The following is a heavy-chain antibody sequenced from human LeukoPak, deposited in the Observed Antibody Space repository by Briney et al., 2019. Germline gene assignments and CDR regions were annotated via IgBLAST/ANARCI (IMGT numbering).Heavy chain of an antibody. CDR1: GDSITNSN. CDR3: ARAPIGSVDY. D-gene: IGHD1-1*01. CDR2: IYYTGYT. J-gene: IGHJ4*02. V-gene: IGHV4-59*01. Sequence: SETLSLTCTVFGDSITNSNWTWIRLPPGKGLEWIAYIYYTGYTNYNPSLKSRVSISVDTSKNQLSLKLISVTAADTAVYYCARAPIGSVDYWGPGAQVTVSS.